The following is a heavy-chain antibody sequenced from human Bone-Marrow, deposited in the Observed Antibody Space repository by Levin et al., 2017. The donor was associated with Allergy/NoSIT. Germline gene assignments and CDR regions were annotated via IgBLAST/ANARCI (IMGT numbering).Heavy chain of an antibody. CDR3: ARDPGSSAFDY. Sequence: GGSLRLSCAASGFTFSHYWMSWVRQTPGKGLEFLGNINQDGSTTNYADSVRGRFIISRDNARNSVSLQMNSLRDEDTAFYYCARDPGSSAFDYWGQGTLVTVSS. V-gene: IGHV3-7*01. CDR2: INQDGSTT. D-gene: IGHD5-12*01. J-gene: IGHJ4*02. CDR1: GFTFSHYW.